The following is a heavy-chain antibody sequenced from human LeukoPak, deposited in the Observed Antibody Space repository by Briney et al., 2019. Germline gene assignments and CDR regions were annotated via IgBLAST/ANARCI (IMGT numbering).Heavy chain of an antibody. J-gene: IGHJ4*02. CDR3: AKDQDTAMAGPFDY. Sequence: GGSLRLSCAASGFTFSSYAMSWVRQAPGKGLEWVSAISGSGGSTYYADPVKGRFTISRDKSKNTLYLQMNSLRAEDTAVYYCAKDQDTAMAGPFDYWGQGTLVTVSS. CDR1: GFTFSSYA. V-gene: IGHV3-23*01. D-gene: IGHD5-18*01. CDR2: ISGSGGST.